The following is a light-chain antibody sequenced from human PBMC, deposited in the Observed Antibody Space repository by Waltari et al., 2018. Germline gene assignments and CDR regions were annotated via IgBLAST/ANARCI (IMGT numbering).Light chain of an antibody. CDR2: EVT. CDR1: SNDIGNSNH. Sequence: QPALTQPASVSGSPGQSISISCTGTSNDIGNSNHVCWYQQHPAKVPKLIIYEVTKRPSGISDRFSGSKSGNTASLTISGLQAEDEADYYCLSYASSITFVFGGGTKLSVL. CDR3: LSYASSITFV. J-gene: IGLJ2*01. V-gene: IGLV2-23*02.